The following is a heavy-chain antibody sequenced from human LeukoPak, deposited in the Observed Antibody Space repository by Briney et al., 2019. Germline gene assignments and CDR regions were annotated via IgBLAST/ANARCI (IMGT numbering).Heavy chain of an antibody. CDR3: ARHQGSWYVDY. J-gene: IGHJ4*02. CDR1: AGSISRSAYY. D-gene: IGHD6-13*01. V-gene: IGHV4-39*01. CDR2: IYYSGSA. Sequence: PSETLSLTCTVSAGSISRSAYYWGWIRPPPGKGLEWFVSIYYSGSAYDNPSPKSRVTISVDTSKPPFPLRLSSVTAADTAVYYCARHQGSWYVDYWGQGTLVTVSS.